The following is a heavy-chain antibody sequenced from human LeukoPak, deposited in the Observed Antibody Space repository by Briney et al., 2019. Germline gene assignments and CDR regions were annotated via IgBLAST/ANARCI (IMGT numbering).Heavy chain of an antibody. V-gene: IGHV3-30-3*01. CDR2: ISYDGSTE. J-gene: IGHJ6*02. CDR1: GFTFSDYY. D-gene: IGHD6-13*01. Sequence: GGSLRLSCAASGFTFSDYYMSWIRQAPGKGLEWVAIISYDGSTEYYADSVKGRFTISRDNSKNTLYLQMNSLRAEDTAVYYCARDHSSSYYYYYGMDVWGQGTMVTVSS. CDR3: ARDHSSSYYYYYGMDV.